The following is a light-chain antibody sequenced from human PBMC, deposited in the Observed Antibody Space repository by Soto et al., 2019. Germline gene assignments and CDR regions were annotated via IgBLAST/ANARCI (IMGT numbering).Light chain of an antibody. Sequence: DIQMTQSPSSLSAGVGDRVTITCRASHAIKNDVNWYQQKPGKAPRRLLYAASTLQNGVPSRFSGSGSGTEFTLTITSLQPEDLATYYCLQYNTYPWTFGQGIKVDIK. CDR1: HAIKND. CDR2: AAS. CDR3: LQYNTYPWT. J-gene: IGKJ1*01. V-gene: IGKV1-17*01.